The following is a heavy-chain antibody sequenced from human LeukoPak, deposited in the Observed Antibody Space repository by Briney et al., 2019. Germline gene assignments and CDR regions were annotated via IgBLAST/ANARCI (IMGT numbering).Heavy chain of an antibody. J-gene: IGHJ2*01. Sequence: ASVKVSCKASVYTFTGYYMHWVRQAPGQGLEWMGWINPYSGGTNYAQKFQGRVTMTRDTSITTAYMELSRLSSDDTAVYYCARHPGKVTNDWYFDLWGRGTLVTVSS. D-gene: IGHD4-23*01. CDR1: VYTFTGYY. CDR2: INPYSGGT. CDR3: ARHPGKVTNDWYFDL. V-gene: IGHV1-2*02.